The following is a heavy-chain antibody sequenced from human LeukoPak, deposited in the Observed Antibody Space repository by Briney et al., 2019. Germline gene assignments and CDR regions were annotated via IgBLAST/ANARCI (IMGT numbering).Heavy chain of an antibody. D-gene: IGHD6-19*01. J-gene: IGHJ6*02. CDR1: GFTFSSYA. Sequence: PGGSLRLSCAASGFTFSSYAMHWVRQAPGQRLEWMGWINAGNGNTKYSQKFQGRVTITRDTSASTAYMELSSLRSEDTAVYYCAREAGYYYYYYGMDVWGQGTTVTVSS. CDR2: INAGNGNT. V-gene: IGHV1-3*01. CDR3: AREAGYYYYYYGMDV.